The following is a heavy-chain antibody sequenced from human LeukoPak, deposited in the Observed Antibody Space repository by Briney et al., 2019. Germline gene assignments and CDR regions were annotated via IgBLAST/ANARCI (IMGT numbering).Heavy chain of an antibody. J-gene: IGHJ4*02. D-gene: IGHD2-2*01. Sequence: GGSLRLSCAASGFTFSSYGMHWVRQAPGKGLEWVAVISYDGSNKYYADSVKGRFTISRDNSKNTLYLQMNSLRAEDTAVYYCARESSTSCYDYWGQGTLVTVSS. CDR1: GFTFSSYG. CDR2: ISYDGSNK. CDR3: ARESSTSCYDY. V-gene: IGHV3-30*03.